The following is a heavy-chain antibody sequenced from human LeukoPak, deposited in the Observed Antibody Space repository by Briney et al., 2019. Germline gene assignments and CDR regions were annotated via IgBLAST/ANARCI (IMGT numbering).Heavy chain of an antibody. CDR2: ISGSGGST. Sequence: GGSLRLSCAASGFTFSSYGMHWVRQAPGKGLEWVPAISGSGGSTYYADSVKGRFTISRDNSKNTLYLQMNSLRAEDTAVYYCAKGTTVTAYYYGMDVWGQGTTVTVSS. D-gene: IGHD4-11*01. V-gene: IGHV3-23*01. CDR1: GFTFSSYG. CDR3: AKGTTVTAYYYGMDV. J-gene: IGHJ6*02.